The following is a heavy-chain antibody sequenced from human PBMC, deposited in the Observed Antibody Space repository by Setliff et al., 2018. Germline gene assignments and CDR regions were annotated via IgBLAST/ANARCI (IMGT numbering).Heavy chain of an antibody. Sequence: TGGSLRLSCAASGFSFSSFWMAWVRQSPGRGLEWVANINQDGTGKYYVDSVKGRFTISRDNAKNSLSLQMDGLRAEDTSVFYCVPGRGSWGQGALVTVSS. CDR3: VPGRGS. V-gene: IGHV3-7*01. CDR2: INQDGTGK. D-gene: IGHD6-25*01. J-gene: IGHJ5*02. CDR1: GFSFSSFW.